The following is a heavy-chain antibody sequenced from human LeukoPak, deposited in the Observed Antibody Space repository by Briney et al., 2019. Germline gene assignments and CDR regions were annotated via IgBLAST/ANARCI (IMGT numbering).Heavy chain of an antibody. D-gene: IGHD1-14*01. CDR2: IKIDGSAK. CDR1: GFTVSSNF. Sequence: GGSLRLSCAASGFTVSSNFMSWVRQAPGKGLEWVANIKIDGSAKYYADSVKGRFTISRDNANNSLYLQMNSLRAEDTAVYYCARSLYTCFDYWGQGTLVTVSS. J-gene: IGHJ4*02. V-gene: IGHV3-7*04. CDR3: ARSLYTCFDY.